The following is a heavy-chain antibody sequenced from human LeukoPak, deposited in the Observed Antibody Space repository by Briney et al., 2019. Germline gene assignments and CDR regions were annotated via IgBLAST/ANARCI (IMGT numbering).Heavy chain of an antibody. CDR3: AKGGAVAGTGYYFDY. Sequence: GGSLRLSCEASGFTFSNYSMNWVRQAPGKGLEWVSYIRSSSTTIYYADSVKGRFTISRDNAKNSLYLQMNSLRAEDMALYYCAKGGAVAGTGYYFDYWGQGTLVTVSS. CDR2: IRSSSTTI. J-gene: IGHJ4*02. V-gene: IGHV3-48*01. CDR1: GFTFSNYS. D-gene: IGHD6-19*01.